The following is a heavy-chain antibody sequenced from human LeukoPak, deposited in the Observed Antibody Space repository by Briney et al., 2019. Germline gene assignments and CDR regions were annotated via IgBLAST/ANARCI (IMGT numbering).Heavy chain of an antibody. CDR2: LEKVEGAK. Sequence: PGGSLSLSCAASGFTFGIYLMTWVRQAPGGGLGWVANLEKVEGAKFYVDSVKGRFTISRDNAKNSLYLQMDSLRAEDTAVYYCARDSQYSYGYRDYYYGMDVWGHGTTVTVSS. CDR3: ARDSQYSYGYRDYYYGMDV. D-gene: IGHD5-18*01. V-gene: IGHV3-7*03. CDR1: GFTFGIYL. J-gene: IGHJ6*02.